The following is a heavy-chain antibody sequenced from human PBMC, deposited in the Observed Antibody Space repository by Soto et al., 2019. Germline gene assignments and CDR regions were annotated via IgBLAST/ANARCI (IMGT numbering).Heavy chain of an antibody. J-gene: IGHJ5*02. CDR2: IDPSDSYT. V-gene: IGHV5-10-1*01. D-gene: IGHD3-10*01. Sequence: GESLKISCKGSGHSFTSYWISWVRQMPGKGLEWMGRIDPSDSYTNYSPSFQGHVTISADKSISTAYLQWSSLKASDTAMYYCARQVHGGGGAYGSGPWGQGTLVTVSS. CDR3: ARQVHGGGGAYGSGP. CDR1: GHSFTSYW.